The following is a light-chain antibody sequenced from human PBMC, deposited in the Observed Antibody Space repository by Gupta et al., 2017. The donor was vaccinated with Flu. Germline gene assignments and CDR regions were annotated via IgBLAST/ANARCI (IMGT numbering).Light chain of an antibody. CDR1: SSDVGGYYS. V-gene: IGLV2-11*01. CDR3: CSYAGGYYV. CDR2: DVT. J-gene: IGLJ1*01. Sequence: QSALTQPRSVSGSPGQSVTVSCTGTSSDVGGYYSVSWYQQHPGKAPKLMIYDVTKWPSGVPHRFSGSKSGNTASLTISGLQAEDEADYYCCSYAGGYYVFGTGTKVTVL.